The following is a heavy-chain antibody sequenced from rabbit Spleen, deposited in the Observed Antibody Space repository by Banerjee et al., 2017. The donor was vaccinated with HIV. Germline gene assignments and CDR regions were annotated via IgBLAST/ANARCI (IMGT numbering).Heavy chain of an antibody. CDR3: ARETSSGWGVVSFYFKL. V-gene: IGHV1S40*01. D-gene: IGHD4-1*01. CDR1: GFSFSSRYY. CDR2: IYTGNSGDT. J-gene: IGHJ4*01. Sequence: QSLEESGGDLVKPGASLTLTCTASGFSFSSRYYMCWVRQAPGKGLEWIACIYTGNSGDTYYASWAKGRFTISKTSSTTVTLQMTSLTAADTATYFCARETSSGWGVVSFYFKLWGPGTLVTVS.